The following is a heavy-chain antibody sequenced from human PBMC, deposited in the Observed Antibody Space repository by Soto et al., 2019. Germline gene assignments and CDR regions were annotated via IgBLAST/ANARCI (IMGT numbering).Heavy chain of an antibody. CDR1: WLAFIDQY. CDR3: ARSGSSTSCYDY. Sequence: GGSLTLSCASAWLAFIDQYIYWVRQAPGKGLEWVGRNRKKANGYTTDYAASVKVRFTISRDDSKNSLYLQMDSLKTEDTAVYYCARSGSSTSCYDYWGQGP. CDR2: NRKKANGYTT. V-gene: IGHV3-72*01. D-gene: IGHD2-2*01. J-gene: IGHJ4*02.